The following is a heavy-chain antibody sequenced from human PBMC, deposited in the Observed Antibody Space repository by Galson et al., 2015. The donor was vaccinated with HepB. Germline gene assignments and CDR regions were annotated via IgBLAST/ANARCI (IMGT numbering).Heavy chain of an antibody. V-gene: IGHV1-2*06. CDR1: GYTFTGYY. Sequence: SVKVSCKASGYTFTGYYMHWVRQAPGQGLEWMGRINPSSGGTNYAQKFQGRVTMTRDTSISTAYMELSRLRSDDTAVYYCARVLFSSYDYYYYMDVWGKGTTVTVSS. CDR3: ARVLFSSYDYYYYMDV. J-gene: IGHJ6*03. CDR2: INPSSGGT.